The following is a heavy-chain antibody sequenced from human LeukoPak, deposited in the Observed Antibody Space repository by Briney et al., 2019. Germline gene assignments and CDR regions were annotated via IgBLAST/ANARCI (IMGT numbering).Heavy chain of an antibody. Sequence: GGSLRLSCAACGFTFSSYDMHWVRQATGKGLEWVSAIGTAGDTYYPGSVKGQFTISRENAKNSLYLQMNSLRAGDTAVYYCAKDGAGYYDTSGYVVSWGQGTLVTVSS. J-gene: IGHJ5*01. CDR2: IGTAGDT. V-gene: IGHV3-13*03. CDR1: GFTFSSYD. D-gene: IGHD3-22*01. CDR3: AKDGAGYYDTSGYVVS.